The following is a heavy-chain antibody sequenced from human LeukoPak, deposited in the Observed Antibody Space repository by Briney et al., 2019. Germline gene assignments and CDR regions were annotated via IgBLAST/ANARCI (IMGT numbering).Heavy chain of an antibody. D-gene: IGHD3-22*01. CDR1: GYTFTGYY. V-gene: IGHV1-2*02. CDR3: ARDFYSESSGRFDP. J-gene: IGHJ5*02. Sequence: ASVKVSCKASGYTFTGYYMHRVRQAPGQGLEWMGWINPNNGGTRYAQKFQGRVTMTRDTSITTVYMEVSRLSSDDTAVYYCARDFYSESSGRFDPWGQGTLVTVSS. CDR2: INPNNGGT.